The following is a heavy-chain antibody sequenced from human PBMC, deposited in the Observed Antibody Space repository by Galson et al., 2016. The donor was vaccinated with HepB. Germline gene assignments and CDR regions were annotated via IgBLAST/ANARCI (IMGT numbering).Heavy chain of an antibody. CDR2: ISGSGVGT. CDR3: AKDDDDYNHAFYI. J-gene: IGHJ3*02. CDR1: GFTFRSYT. V-gene: IGHV3-23*01. Sequence: SLRLSCAASGFTFRSYTMRWVRQAPGKGLGWVSAISGSGVGTYSADSVKGRVTISRDNAKNTLYLQMNRLRAEDTAVYYCAKDDDDYNHAFYIWRQRTMVTVAS. D-gene: IGHD5-24*01.